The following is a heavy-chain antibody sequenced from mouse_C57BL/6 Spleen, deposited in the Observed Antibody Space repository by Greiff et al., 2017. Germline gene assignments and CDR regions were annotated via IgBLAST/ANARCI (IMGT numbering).Heavy chain of an antibody. J-gene: IGHJ3*01. CDR3: ARQLTGLSY. D-gene: IGHD4-1*01. V-gene: IGHV1-4*01. Sequence: QVQLQQSGAELARPGASVKMSCKASGYTFTSYTMHWVKQRPGQGLEWIGYINPSSGYTKYNQKFKDKATWTADKSSSTAYMQLSSLTSEDSAVYYCARQLTGLSYWGQGTLVTVSA. CDR1: GYTFTSYT. CDR2: INPSSGYT.